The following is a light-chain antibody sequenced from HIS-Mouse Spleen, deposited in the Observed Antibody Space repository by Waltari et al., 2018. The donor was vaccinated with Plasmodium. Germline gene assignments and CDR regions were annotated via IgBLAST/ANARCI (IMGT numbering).Light chain of an antibody. CDR1: KLGDKY. V-gene: IGLV3-1*01. Sequence: SYELTQPPSVSVSPGQTASITCSGDKLGDKYACWYQQKPGQSPVLVIYQDSKRPVGVPERFSGSNSGNTATLTISGTQAMDEADYYCQAWDSSVVFGGGTKLTVL. CDR2: QDS. CDR3: QAWDSSVV. J-gene: IGLJ2*01.